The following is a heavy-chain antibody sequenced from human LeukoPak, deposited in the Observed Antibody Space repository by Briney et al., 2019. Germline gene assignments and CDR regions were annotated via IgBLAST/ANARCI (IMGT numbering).Heavy chain of an antibody. J-gene: IGHJ3*02. CDR1: GFTFARYA. D-gene: IGHD2-2*01. V-gene: IGHV3-23*01. CDR2: LSGRGGST. Sequence: GGSLRLSCAASGFTFARYAMSWVRQAPGEGLEWVSSLSGRGGSTYYTDSVKGRFTISRDNSKNTLRLQMNRLTVNDTAVYYCAKARVEEYQLLDSFDIWGRGTMVTVSS. CDR3: AKARVEEYQLLDSFDI.